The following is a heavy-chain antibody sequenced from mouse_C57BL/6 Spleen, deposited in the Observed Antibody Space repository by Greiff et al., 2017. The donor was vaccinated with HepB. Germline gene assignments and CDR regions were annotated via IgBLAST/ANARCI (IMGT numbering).Heavy chain of an antibody. CDR3: AISFHYYGSSPYAMDY. D-gene: IGHD1-1*01. CDR2: INPGSGGT. J-gene: IGHJ4*01. CDR1: GYAFTNYL. Sequence: VKLMESGAELVRPGTSVKVSCKASGYAFTNYLIEWVKQRPGQGLEWIGVINPGSGGTNYNEKFKGKATLTADKSSSTAYMQLSSLTSEDYAVYFCAISFHYYGSSPYAMDYGGQGPSGTVSS. V-gene: IGHV1-54*01.